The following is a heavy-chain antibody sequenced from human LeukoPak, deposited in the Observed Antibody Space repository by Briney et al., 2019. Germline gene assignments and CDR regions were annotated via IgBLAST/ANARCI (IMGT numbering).Heavy chain of an antibody. CDR1: GYTFTNNW. D-gene: IGHD6-19*01. V-gene: IGHV5-10-1*01. J-gene: IGHJ4*02. CDR2: IDPVDSHT. Sequence: GESLKISCKGSGYTFTNNWITWVRQMPGGGLEWMGRIDPVDSHTDYNPSFQGHVTISVDKAINTVYLQWGSLEASDSAMYYCARGRGWVDYWGQGALVTVSS. CDR3: ARGRGWVDY.